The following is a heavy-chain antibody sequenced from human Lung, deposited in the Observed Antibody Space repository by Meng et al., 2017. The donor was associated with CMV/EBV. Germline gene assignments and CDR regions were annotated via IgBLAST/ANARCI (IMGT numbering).Heavy chain of an antibody. CDR1: GGTFSSYA. CDR3: ARVTIFGAYGMDV. V-gene: IGHV1-69*05. Sequence: SXXVSXKASGGTFSSYAISWVRQAPGQGLEWMGGIIPIFGTANYAQKFQGRVTITTDESTSTAYMGLSSLRSEDTAVYYCARVTIFGAYGMDVWGQGTTVTVSS. D-gene: IGHD3-3*01. J-gene: IGHJ6*02. CDR2: IIPIFGTA.